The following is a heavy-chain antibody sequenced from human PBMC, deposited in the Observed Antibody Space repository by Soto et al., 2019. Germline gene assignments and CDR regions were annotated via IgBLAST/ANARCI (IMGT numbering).Heavy chain of an antibody. CDR1: GFTFSSYS. J-gene: IGHJ4*02. CDR2: ISSSSSYI. V-gene: IGHV3-21*01. Sequence: PGGSLRLSCAASGFTFSSYSMNWVRQAPGKGLEWVSSISSSSSYIYYADSVKGRFTISRDNAKNSLYLQMNSLRAEDTAVYYCARYPTTVTSFDYWGQGTLVTVSS. CDR3: ARYPTTVTSFDY. D-gene: IGHD4-17*01.